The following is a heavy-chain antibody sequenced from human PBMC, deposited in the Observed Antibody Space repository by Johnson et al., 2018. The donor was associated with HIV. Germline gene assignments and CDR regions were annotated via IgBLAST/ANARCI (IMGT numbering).Heavy chain of an antibody. D-gene: IGHD3-22*01. V-gene: IGHV3-66*02. Sequence: VQLVESGGGLVQPGGSLRLSCAASGFTVSSNYMSWVRQAPGKGLEWVSVIYRGGSTYYADSVKGRFTISRDNSKNTLYLHMNSLRVEDTAVYYCAKANYYVYAFDIWGPGTMVTVSS. CDR1: GFTVSSNY. CDR2: IYRGGST. J-gene: IGHJ3*02. CDR3: AKANYYVYAFDI.